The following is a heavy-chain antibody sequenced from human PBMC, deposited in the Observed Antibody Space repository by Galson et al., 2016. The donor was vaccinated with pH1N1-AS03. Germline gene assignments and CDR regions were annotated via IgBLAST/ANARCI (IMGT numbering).Heavy chain of an antibody. V-gene: IGHV3-74*01. CDR1: GFTFSAHW. CDR2: ICGDGSRT. CDR3: AQNYYDSSGSDY. Sequence: SLRLSCAASGFTFSAHWMHWVRQAPGKGLMWVSRICGDGSRTSYADSVKCRFTISRDNAKNTLYLQMNTLTVEDTAVYYCAQNYYDSSGSDYWGQGTLVTVSS. J-gene: IGHJ4*02. D-gene: IGHD3-22*01.